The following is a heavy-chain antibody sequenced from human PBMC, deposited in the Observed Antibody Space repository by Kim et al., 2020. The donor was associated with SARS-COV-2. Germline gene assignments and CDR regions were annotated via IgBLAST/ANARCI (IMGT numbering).Heavy chain of an antibody. Sequence: ASVKVSCKASGYTFTGNYMHWVRQAPGQGLEWMGRIKPKSGVTNYAQNFQDRVTMTRDTSISTAYMELSSLTSDDTAMYYCAREFSGAFDIWGQGTMVTVSS. CDR3: AREFSGAFDI. D-gene: IGHD3-10*01. J-gene: IGHJ3*02. CDR2: IKPKSGVT. CDR1: GYTFTGNY. V-gene: IGHV1-2*06.